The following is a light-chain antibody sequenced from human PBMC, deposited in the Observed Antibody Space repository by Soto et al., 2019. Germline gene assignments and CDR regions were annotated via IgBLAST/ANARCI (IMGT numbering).Light chain of an antibody. Sequence: QSALTQPASVSGSPGQSITISCTGTSSDVGTYNYVSWYQHHPGKAPKLISYEVSNRPSGVSNRFSGSKSGSTASLTISGLQAEEEADYHCNSYTRDTALVFGTGTKVTVL. CDR3: NSYTRDTALV. J-gene: IGLJ1*01. V-gene: IGLV2-14*01. CDR2: EVS. CDR1: SSDVGTYNY.